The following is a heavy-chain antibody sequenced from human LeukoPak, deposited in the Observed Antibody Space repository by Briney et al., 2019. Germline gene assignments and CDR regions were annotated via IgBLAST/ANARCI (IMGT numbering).Heavy chain of an antibody. Sequence: ASVKVSCKASGYTFTGYYMHWVRQAPGQGLEWMGWINPNSGGTNYAQKFQGRVTMTRDTSISTAYMELSRLRSDDTAVYYCARGSTVTRGGYKWFDPWGQGTLVTVSS. V-gene: IGHV1-2*02. CDR2: INPNSGGT. J-gene: IGHJ5*02. CDR3: ARGSTVTRGGYKWFDP. CDR1: GYTFTGYY. D-gene: IGHD4-17*01.